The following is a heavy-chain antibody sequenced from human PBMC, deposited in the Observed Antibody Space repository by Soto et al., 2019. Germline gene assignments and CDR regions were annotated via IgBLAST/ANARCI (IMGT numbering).Heavy chain of an antibody. J-gene: IGHJ6*02. CDR2: IYWNDDK. CDR1: GFSLSTSGVG. Sequence: QITLKESGPTLVKPTQTLTLTCTFSGFSLSTSGVGVGWIRQPPGKALEWLALIYWNDDKRYSPSLKSRLTITRDTAKNQVVLTMTNMDRVDTATYYCAHRNGKAARYYYYYGMDVWGQGTTVTVSS. V-gene: IGHV2-5*01. CDR3: AHRNGKAARYYYYYGMDV. D-gene: IGHD6-6*01.